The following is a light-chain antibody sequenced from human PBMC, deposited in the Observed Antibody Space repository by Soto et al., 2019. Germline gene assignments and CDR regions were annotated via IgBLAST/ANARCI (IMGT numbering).Light chain of an antibody. Sequence: DIQMTHSPSSLSASVLYRVTITFRSSQGISSWLAWYQQKPGKAPKLLIYAASSLQSGVPSRFSGSGSGTDFTLTISSLHTDDYATYYCQQYTSYWTFGQGTKVDIK. CDR3: QQYTSYWT. CDR1: QGISSW. J-gene: IGKJ1*01. V-gene: IGKV1D-16*01. CDR2: AAS.